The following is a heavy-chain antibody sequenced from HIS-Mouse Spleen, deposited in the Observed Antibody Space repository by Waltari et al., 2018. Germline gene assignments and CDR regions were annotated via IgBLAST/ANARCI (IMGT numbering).Heavy chain of an antibody. V-gene: IGHV4-39*07. Sequence: QLQLQASGPGLVKPSETLSRTCTVSGGSISSSGYYWGWIRRPPGKGVGWMGSIYYSGGSYHKASLKSPVTLSVDTPKNQFSLKLSSVTAAAPAVYYCARAPTGFLEWLDAFDIWGQGTMVTVSS. J-gene: IGHJ3*02. CDR1: GGSISSSGYY. CDR3: ARAPTGFLEWLDAFDI. CDR2: IYYSGGS. D-gene: IGHD3-3*01.